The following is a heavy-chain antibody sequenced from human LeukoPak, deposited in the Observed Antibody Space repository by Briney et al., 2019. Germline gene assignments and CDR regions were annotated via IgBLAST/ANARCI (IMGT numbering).Heavy chain of an antibody. D-gene: IGHD3-22*01. J-gene: IGHJ4*02. Sequence: SETLSLTCTVSGGSINSSTYYWGWIRQPPGKGLEWIGTIYHSGSTYYNPSLKSRATIPVDTSKNQLSLKLSSVTAADTAVYYCARDTYDSSGYYFGPSDYWGQGTLVTVSS. V-gene: IGHV4-39*07. CDR3: ARDTYDSSGYYFGPSDY. CDR1: GGSINSSTYY. CDR2: IYHSGST.